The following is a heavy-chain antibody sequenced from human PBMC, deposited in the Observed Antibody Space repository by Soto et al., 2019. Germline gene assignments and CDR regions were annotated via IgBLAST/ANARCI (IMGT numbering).Heavy chain of an antibody. D-gene: IGHD4-17*01. J-gene: IGHJ6*03. CDR2: IKQDGSEK. CDR1: GFTFSSYW. CDR3: ARGQVTVTYYYYYYYYMDV. Sequence: GGSLRLSCAASGFTFSSYWMSWFRQAPGKGLEWVANIKQDGSEKYYVDSVKGRFTISRDNAKNSLYLQMNSLRAEDTAVYYCARGQVTVTYYYYYYYYMDVWGKGTTVTVSS. V-gene: IGHV3-7*01.